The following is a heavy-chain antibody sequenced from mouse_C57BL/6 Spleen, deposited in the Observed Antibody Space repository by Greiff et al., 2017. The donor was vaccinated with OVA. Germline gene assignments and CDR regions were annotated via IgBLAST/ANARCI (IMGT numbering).Heavy chain of an antibody. D-gene: IGHD1-1*01. CDR3: ARDTTVVEEDY. V-gene: IGHV1-59*01. J-gene: IGHJ2*01. CDR2: IDPFDSYT. Sequence: QVQLQQPGAELVRPGTSVKLSCKASGYTFTSYWMHWVKQRPGQGLEWIGVIDPFDSYTNYNQKFKGKATLTVDTSSSTAYMQLSSLTSEDSAVYYCARDTTVVEEDYWGQGTTLTVSS. CDR1: GYTFTSYW.